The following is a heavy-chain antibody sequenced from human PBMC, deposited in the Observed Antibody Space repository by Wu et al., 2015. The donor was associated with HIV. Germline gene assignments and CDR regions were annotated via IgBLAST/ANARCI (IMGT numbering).Heavy chain of an antibody. CDR2: INPNRGGI. J-gene: IGHJ3*01. CDR3: ARLQSLHGLYSNADL. CDR1: GYTFVDYY. V-gene: IGHV1-2*02. Sequence: QVQLVQSGAEVKKPGASVKVSCKASGYTFVDYYIYWVRKTPGQGLEWMGWINPNRGGIKYAQKFQGRVTMTRDTAVSTAYMELNSLRSDDTAVYYCARLQSLHGLYSNADLWGQGTLVTVS. D-gene: IGHD4-11*01.